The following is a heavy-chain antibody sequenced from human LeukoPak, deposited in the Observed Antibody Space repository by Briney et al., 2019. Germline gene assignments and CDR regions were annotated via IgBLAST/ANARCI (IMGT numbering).Heavy chain of an antibody. J-gene: IGHJ3*02. Sequence: SQTLSLTCAISGDSVSTNSVVWNWIRQSPSRGLEWLGRTYYRSEWYSDYAVSVKGRITINPDTSKNQFSLQLNSVTPEDTAVYYCAGISSPWSPRDAFDIWGQGTMVTVSS. CDR1: GDSVSTNSVV. D-gene: IGHD1-26*01. CDR3: AGISSPWSPRDAFDI. CDR2: TYYRSEWYS. V-gene: IGHV6-1*01.